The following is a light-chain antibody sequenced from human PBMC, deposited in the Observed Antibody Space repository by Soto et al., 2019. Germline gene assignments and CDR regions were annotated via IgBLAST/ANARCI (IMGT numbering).Light chain of an antibody. CDR2: GAS. CDR3: QQYNNWPPGVT. Sequence: EIVMTQSPATLSVSPGERATLSCRASQSVSSNLAWYQQKPGQAPRLLIYGASTRATGIPARFSGSGSGTEFTLTISSLQSEDVAVYYCQQYNNWPPGVTFGGGTKVEIK. J-gene: IGKJ4*01. V-gene: IGKV3-15*01. CDR1: QSVSSN.